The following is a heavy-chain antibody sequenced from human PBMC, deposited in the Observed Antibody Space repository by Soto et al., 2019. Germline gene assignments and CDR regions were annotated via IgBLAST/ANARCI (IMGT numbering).Heavy chain of an antibody. CDR1: GGSISSYY. D-gene: IGHD2-2*01. CDR2: IYYSGST. Sequence: QVQLQESGPGLVKPSETLSLTCTVSGGSISSYYWSWIRQPPGKGLEWIGYIYYSGSTNYNPSLKSRVTISVHTSKNQFSLKLSSVTAADTAVYYCARGRGGWFINQLLNAFDIWGQGTMVTVSS. V-gene: IGHV4-59*01. CDR3: ARGRGGWFINQLLNAFDI. J-gene: IGHJ3*02.